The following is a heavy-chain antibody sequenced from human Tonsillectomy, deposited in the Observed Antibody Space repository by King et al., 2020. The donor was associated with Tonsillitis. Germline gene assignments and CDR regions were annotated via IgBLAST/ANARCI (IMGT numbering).Heavy chain of an antibody. Sequence: VQLVESGGGLVKPGGSLRLSCAASGITFSSYSMNWVRQAPGKGLEWCSYISSSCSYIYYADSVCGRFTISRDNSEKSLYLQMNSPTGEDTAVYYCASRAGGESEHWGQGTLVTVSS. CDR2: ISSSCSYI. V-gene: IGHV3-21*01. J-gene: IGHJ4*02. D-gene: IGHD4-17*01. CDR3: ASRAGGESEH. CDR1: GITFSSYS.